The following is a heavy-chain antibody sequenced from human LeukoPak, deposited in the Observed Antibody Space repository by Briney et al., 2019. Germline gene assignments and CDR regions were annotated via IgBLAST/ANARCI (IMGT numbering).Heavy chain of an antibody. D-gene: IGHD4-17*01. CDR2: IYTSGST. Sequence: PSETLSLTCTVSGGSISSYYWSWIRQPAGKGLEWIGRIYTSGSTNYNPSLKSRVTMSVDTSKNQFSLKLSSVTAADTAVYYCARGFDYGDYGANWFDPWGQGTLVTVSS. CDR3: ARGFDYGDYGANWFDP. V-gene: IGHV4-4*07. CDR1: GGSISSYY. J-gene: IGHJ5*02.